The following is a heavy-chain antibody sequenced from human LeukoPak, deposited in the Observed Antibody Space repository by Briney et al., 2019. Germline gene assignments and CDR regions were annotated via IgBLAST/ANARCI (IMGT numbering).Heavy chain of an antibody. J-gene: IGHJ3*02. CDR1: GFTFDDYA. V-gene: IGHV3-9*03. CDR3: AKGTGLAVAGNAFDI. CDR2: ISWNSGSI. D-gene: IGHD6-19*01. Sequence: PGRSLRLSCAASGFTFDDYAMHWVRQAPGKGLEWVSSISWNSGSIGYADSVKGRFTISRDNAKNSLYPQMNSLRAEDMALYYCAKGTGLAVAGNAFDIWGQGTMVTVSS.